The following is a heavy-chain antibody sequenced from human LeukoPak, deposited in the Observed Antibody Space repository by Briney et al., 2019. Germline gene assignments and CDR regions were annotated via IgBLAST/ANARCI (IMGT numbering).Heavy chain of an antibody. D-gene: IGHD3-10*01. CDR3: ARVNSDYYGSGSYYFPYYYYYYMDV. J-gene: IGHJ6*03. Sequence: ASVKVSYKASGYTFTSYYMHWVRQAPGQGLEWMGIINPSGGSTSYAQKFQGRVTMTRDMSTSTVYMELSSLRSEDTAVYYCARVNSDYYGSGSYYFPYYYYYYMDVWGKGTTVTISS. CDR2: INPSGGST. CDR1: GYTFTSYY. V-gene: IGHV1-46*01.